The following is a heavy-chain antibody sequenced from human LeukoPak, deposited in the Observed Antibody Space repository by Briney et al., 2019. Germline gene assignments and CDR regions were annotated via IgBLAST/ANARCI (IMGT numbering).Heavy chain of an antibody. J-gene: IGHJ6*02. CDR3: ARDRPAYSSGGAYGMDV. V-gene: IGHV4-59*01. D-gene: IGHD6-19*01. CDR1: GGSINSYY. CDR2: IHDSGST. Sequence: SETLSLTCTVSGGSINSYYWSWIRQPPGKGLEWIGYIHDSGSTDYNPSLKSRVTISVDTSNNQFSLRLSSMTAADTAVYYCARDRPAYSSGGAYGMDVWGQGTTVTVSS.